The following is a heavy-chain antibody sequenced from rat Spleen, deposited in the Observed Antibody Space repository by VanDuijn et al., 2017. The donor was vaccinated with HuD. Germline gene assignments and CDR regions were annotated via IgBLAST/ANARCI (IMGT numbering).Heavy chain of an antibody. CDR3: ARPPTGVDY. J-gene: IGHJ2*01. Sequence: EVQLVESGGGLVQPGRSLKLSCAASGFTFSDYNMAWVRQAPKKGLEWVATISYYGSSTYYRDSVKGRFTISRDNAKITLYLPMDSLRSEDTATYYCARPPTGVDYWGQGVMVTVSS. CDR1: GFTFSDYN. D-gene: IGHD3-4*01. CDR2: ISYYGSST. V-gene: IGHV5-7*01.